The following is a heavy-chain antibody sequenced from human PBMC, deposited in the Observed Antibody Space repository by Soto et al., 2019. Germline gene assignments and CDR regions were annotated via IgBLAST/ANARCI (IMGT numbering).Heavy chain of an antibody. J-gene: IGHJ4*02. CDR2: MNPNTVNT. CDR3: AREITGKFPN. Sequence: QVQLVQSGAEVKKPGASVKVSCKASGYTFTSYDINWVRQATGQGLEWMGWMNPNTVNTGYAQKFQGRVTMTKTTSISTAYMALSSLRSEDTAVYYCAREITGKFPNWGQGTLVTVSS. V-gene: IGHV1-8*01. D-gene: IGHD1-20*01. CDR1: GYTFTSYD.